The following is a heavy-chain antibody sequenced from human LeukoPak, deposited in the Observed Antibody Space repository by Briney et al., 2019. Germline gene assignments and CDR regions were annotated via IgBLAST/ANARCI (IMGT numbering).Heavy chain of an antibody. J-gene: IGHJ5*02. CDR1: GFTFSSYW. CDR3: ARANTRQESLTYYDFWSGYTYNWFDP. Sequence: GGSLRLSCAASGFTFSSYWMSWVRQAPGKGLEWVANIKQDGSEKYYVDSVKGRFTISRDNAKNSLYLQMNSLRAEDTAVYYCARANTRQESLTYYDFWSGYTYNWFDPWGQGTLVTVSS. V-gene: IGHV3-7*01. D-gene: IGHD3-3*01. CDR2: IKQDGSEK.